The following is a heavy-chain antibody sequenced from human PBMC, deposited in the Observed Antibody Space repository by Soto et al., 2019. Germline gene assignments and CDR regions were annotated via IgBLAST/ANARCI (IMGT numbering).Heavy chain of an antibody. CDR1: GETRGAHC. D-gene: IGHD6-19*01. CDR3: ASAFGGWPPDS. V-gene: IGHV4-59*11. J-gene: IGHJ5*01. Sequence: SQTKSITSDSPGETRGAHCWHLIRQPPGKGLEWIGYIYYSGSANEIPSIKSRVARSIDTSKRQLSLNLTSVTTADTVVNYCASAFGGWPPDSWGQGPLGTGPS. CDR2: IYYSGSA.